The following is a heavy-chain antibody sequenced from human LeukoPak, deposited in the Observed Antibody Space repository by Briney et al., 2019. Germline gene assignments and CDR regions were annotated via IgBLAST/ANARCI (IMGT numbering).Heavy chain of an antibody. V-gene: IGHV1-46*01. CDR3: ARAHCSSTSCWNDAFDI. CDR1: GYTFTSYY. Sequence: ASVKVSCTASGYTFTSYYMHWVRQAPLQGLEWMGIINPSGGSTSYAQKFQGRVTTTTDTSTSTVYMELSSLRSEDTAVYYCARAHCSSTSCWNDAFDIWGQGTMVTVSS. CDR2: INPSGGST. D-gene: IGHD2-2*01. J-gene: IGHJ3*02.